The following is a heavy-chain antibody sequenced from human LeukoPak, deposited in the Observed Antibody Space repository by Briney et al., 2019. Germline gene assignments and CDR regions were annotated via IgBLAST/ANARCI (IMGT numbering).Heavy chain of an antibody. CDR3: ARDDSSGYYRDY. CDR1: GFTVSTNY. D-gene: IGHD3-22*01. Sequence: GGSLRLSCAASGFTVSTNYMSWVRQAPGKGLEWGSVIYSGGSTYYADSVTGRFTISRDNSKNTLYLQMNSLRAEDTAVYYCARDDSSGYYRDYWGQGTLVTASS. J-gene: IGHJ4*02. CDR2: IYSGGST. V-gene: IGHV3-53*01.